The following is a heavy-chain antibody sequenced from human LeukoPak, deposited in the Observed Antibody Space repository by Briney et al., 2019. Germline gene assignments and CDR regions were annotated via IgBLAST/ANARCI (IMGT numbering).Heavy chain of an antibody. D-gene: IGHD3-22*01. V-gene: IGHV3-48*03. CDR1: GFTFSSYE. CDR3: ARDPRGPTGYDSSGRDSFDY. CDR2: ISSSGSTI. J-gene: IGHJ4*02. Sequence: PGGSLRLSCAASGFTFSSYEMNWVRQAPGKGLEWVSYISSSGSTIYYADSVKGRFTISRDNSKNTLYLQMSSLRAEDTAVYYCARDPRGPTGYDSSGRDSFDYWGQGTLVTVSS.